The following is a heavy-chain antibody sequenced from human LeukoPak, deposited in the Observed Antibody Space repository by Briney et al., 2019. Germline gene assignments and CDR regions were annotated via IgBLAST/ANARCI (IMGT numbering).Heavy chain of an antibody. J-gene: IGHJ4*02. CDR3: ARLYSGTRPPDY. V-gene: IGHV4-39*01. CDR1: GDSISSTTYY. CDR2: IYYRGNT. Sequence: PSVTLSLTCTVSGDSISSTTYYWGFIRQPPGKGLEWIGSIYYRGNTYYNPSLKSRVTISVDTSNNQFSLKLSSVTAADTAVYYCARLYSGTRPPDYWGQGTLVTVSS. D-gene: IGHD6-6*01.